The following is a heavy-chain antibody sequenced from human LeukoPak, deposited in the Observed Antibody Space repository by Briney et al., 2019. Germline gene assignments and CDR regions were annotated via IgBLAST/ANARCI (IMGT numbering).Heavy chain of an antibody. CDR3: ARLQQGYSGYDDAFDI. Sequence: SETLSLTCTVSGGSISSGGYYWSWIRQPPGKGLEWIGYIYHSGSTYYNPSLKSRVTISVDRSKNQFSLKLSSVTAADTAVYSCARLQQGYSGYDDAFDIWGQGTMVTVSS. J-gene: IGHJ3*02. CDR2: IYHSGST. V-gene: IGHV4-30-2*01. CDR1: GGSISSGGYY. D-gene: IGHD5-12*01.